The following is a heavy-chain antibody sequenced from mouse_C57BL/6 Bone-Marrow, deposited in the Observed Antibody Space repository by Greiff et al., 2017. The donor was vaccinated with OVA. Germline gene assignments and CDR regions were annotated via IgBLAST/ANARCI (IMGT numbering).Heavy chain of an antibody. D-gene: IGHD2-3*01. CDR1: GYTFTSYW. Sequence: EVQLQQSGTLLARPGASVKMSCKTSGYTFTSYWMHWVKQRPGQGLEWIGAIYPGNSDTSYNQKFKGKAKLTAVTSASTAYMELSSLTNEDSAVYDCRDNYDGSFDYWGQGTTLSVSS. J-gene: IGHJ2*01. CDR2: IYPGNSDT. CDR3: RDNYDGSFDY. V-gene: IGHV1-5*01.